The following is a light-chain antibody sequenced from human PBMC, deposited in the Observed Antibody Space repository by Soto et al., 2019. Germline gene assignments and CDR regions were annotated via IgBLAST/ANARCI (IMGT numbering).Light chain of an antibody. Sequence: EIVLTQSPATVSLSPGERATLSCRASQSVRNNVAWYQQKPGQAPRLLIYDASTRATGVPARFSGSGSGTDFTLTISRLEPEDSAMYYCQQYGSSPLGFGGGTKVDIK. CDR1: QSVRNN. CDR2: DAS. J-gene: IGKJ4*01. V-gene: IGKV3-20*01. CDR3: QQYGSSPLG.